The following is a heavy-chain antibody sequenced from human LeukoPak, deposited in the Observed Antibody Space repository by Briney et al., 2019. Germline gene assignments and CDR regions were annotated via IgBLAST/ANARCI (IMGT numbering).Heavy chain of an antibody. CDR2: ISGSGGST. V-gene: IGHV3-23*01. CDR1: GFTFSSYA. CDR3: AKDLYDYVWGSYRNSLLGAFDI. Sequence: PGGSLSLSCAASGFTFSSYAMSWVRQAPGKGLEWVSAISGSGGSTYYADSVKGRFTISRDNSKNTLYLQMNSLRAEDTAVYYCAKDLYDYVWGSYRNSLLGAFDIWGQGTMVTVSS. J-gene: IGHJ3*02. D-gene: IGHD3-16*02.